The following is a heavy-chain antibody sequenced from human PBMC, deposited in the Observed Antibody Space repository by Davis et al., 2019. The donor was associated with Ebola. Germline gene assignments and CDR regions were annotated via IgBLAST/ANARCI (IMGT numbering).Heavy chain of an antibody. CDR2: ISGSGGST. V-gene: IGHV3-23*01. CDR3: AKGFRVAVACNY. J-gene: IGHJ4*02. CDR1: GFTFSSYA. D-gene: IGHD6-19*01. Sequence: GESLKISCAASGFTFSSYAMSWVRQAPGKGLEWVSAISGSGGSTYYADSVKGRFTISRDNSKNTLYLQMNSLRAEDTAVYYCAKGFRVAVACNYWGQGTLVTVSS.